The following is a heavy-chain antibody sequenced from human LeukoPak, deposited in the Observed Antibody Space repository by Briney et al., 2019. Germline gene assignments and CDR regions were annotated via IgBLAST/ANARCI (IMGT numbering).Heavy chain of an antibody. Sequence: GGSLRLSCAASGFTFSSYAMHWVRQAPGKGLEWVAVISYDGSNKYYADSVKGRFTISRDNSKNTLYLQMNSLRAEDTAVYYCARDGGSDEPPFDYWGQGTLVTVSS. CDR3: ARDGGSDEPPFDY. J-gene: IGHJ4*02. CDR1: GFTFSSYA. D-gene: IGHD3-16*01. V-gene: IGHV3-30*04. CDR2: ISYDGSNK.